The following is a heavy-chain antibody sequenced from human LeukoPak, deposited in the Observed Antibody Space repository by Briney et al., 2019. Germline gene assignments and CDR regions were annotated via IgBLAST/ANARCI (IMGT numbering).Heavy chain of an antibody. CDR1: GGSISSYY. V-gene: IGHV4-59*01. Sequence: SETLSLTCTVSGGSISSYYWSWIRQPPGKGLEWIGYIYYSGSTNYNPSLKSRVTISVDTSKNQFSLKLSSVTAADTAVYYCARDRQGYSSSWYRRGNNWFDPWGQGTLVTVSS. D-gene: IGHD6-13*01. CDR3: ARDRQGYSSSWYRRGNNWFDP. J-gene: IGHJ5*02. CDR2: IYYSGST.